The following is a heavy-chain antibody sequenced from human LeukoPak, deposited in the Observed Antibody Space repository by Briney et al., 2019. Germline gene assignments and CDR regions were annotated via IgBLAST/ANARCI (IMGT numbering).Heavy chain of an antibody. J-gene: IGHJ6*02. CDR2: IYHGGTT. CDR3: ARFDFNDPYYYYGLDV. CDR1: GSSIGTYS. D-gene: IGHD1-1*01. Sequence: PSETLSLTCTVSGSSIGTYSWSWIRQPPGKGLEWIGYIYHGGTTNYNPSLKSRVTISVDTSENQFSLRLSSVTAADTAVYYCARFDFNDPYYYYGLDVWGQGTTVIVSS. V-gene: IGHV4-59*01.